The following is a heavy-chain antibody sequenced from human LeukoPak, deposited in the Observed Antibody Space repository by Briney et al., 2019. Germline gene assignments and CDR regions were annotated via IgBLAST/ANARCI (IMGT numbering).Heavy chain of an antibody. V-gene: IGHV1-69-2*01. D-gene: IGHD6-13*01. CDR3: ATVASMSIAAAGIGY. Sequence: GATVKISCKASGHTFTDFYIYWVRQAPGKGLDWMGRVDPADGETKYAETFQGRVTITADTSTNTAYMELSSLRSEDTAVYYCATVASMSIAAAGIGYWGQGTLVTVSS. CDR1: GHTFTDFY. CDR2: VDPADGET. J-gene: IGHJ4*02.